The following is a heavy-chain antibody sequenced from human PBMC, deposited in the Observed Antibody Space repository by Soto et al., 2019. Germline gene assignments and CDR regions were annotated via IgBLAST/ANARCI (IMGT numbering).Heavy chain of an antibody. V-gene: IGHV4-34*01. D-gene: IGHD2-15*01. Sequence: QVQLQQWGAGLLKPSETLSLTCAVYGGSFSGYYWSWIRQPPGKGLEWIGEINHSGSTNYNPSLKSRVTIAVDTSKNQLSLKLSYVTAADTAVYYCARGYCSGGSCYSNYFDYWGQGTLVTVSS. J-gene: IGHJ4*02. CDR1: GGSFSGYY. CDR2: INHSGST. CDR3: ARGYCSGGSCYSNYFDY.